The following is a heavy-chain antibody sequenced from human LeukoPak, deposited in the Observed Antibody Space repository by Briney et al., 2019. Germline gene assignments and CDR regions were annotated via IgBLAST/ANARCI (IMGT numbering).Heavy chain of an antibody. CDR1: GGTFSSYA. CDR3: ASSMVRRGKYFQH. Sequence: SVTVSCKASGGTFSSYAISWVRQAPGQGLEWMGGIIPIFGTANYAQKFQGRVTITADESTSTAYMELSSLRSEDTAVYYCASSMVRRGKYFQHWGQGTLVTVSS. J-gene: IGHJ1*01. V-gene: IGHV1-69*13. D-gene: IGHD3-10*01. CDR2: IIPIFGTA.